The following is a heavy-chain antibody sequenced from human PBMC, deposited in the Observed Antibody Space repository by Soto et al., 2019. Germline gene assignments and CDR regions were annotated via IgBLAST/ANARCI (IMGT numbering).Heavy chain of an antibody. CDR2: MYYSGST. D-gene: IGHD5-12*01. J-gene: IGHJ4*02. Sequence: PSETLSLTCTVSGGSISSYYWTWIRQPPGKGLEWIGYMYYSGSTNYNPSLKSRVTISVDTSKNQFSLKLSSVTAADTAVYYWARGGYPSIHYWGQGTLVTVSS. CDR1: GGSISSYY. CDR3: ARGGYPSIHY. V-gene: IGHV4-59*01.